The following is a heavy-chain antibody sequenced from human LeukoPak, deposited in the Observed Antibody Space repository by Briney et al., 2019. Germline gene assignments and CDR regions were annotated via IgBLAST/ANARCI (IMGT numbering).Heavy chain of an antibody. CDR3: ARETGQQLVHGYYYYGMDV. V-gene: IGHV1-46*01. Sequence: ASVKVSCKDSGYTFTSYYMHWVRQAPGQGLEWMGIINPSGGSTSYAQKFQGRVTMTRDTSTSTVYMELSSLRSEDTAVYYCARETGQQLVHGYYYYGMDVWGQGTTVTVTS. D-gene: IGHD6-13*01. J-gene: IGHJ6*02. CDR1: GYTFTSYY. CDR2: INPSGGST.